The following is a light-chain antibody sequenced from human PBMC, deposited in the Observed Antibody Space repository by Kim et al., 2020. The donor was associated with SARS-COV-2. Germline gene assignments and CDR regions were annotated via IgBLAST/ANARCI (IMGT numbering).Light chain of an antibody. Sequence: DIQMTQSPSSLSASVGDRVSITCRASQSIGRYLNWYQQRPGKAPKLLIYAASSLQSGVPSRFSGSGSGTDFTLTITSLQPEDFATYYCQESYSSPRTFGQGTKLEIK. CDR3: QESYSSPRT. V-gene: IGKV1-39*01. CDR1: QSIGRY. CDR2: AAS. J-gene: IGKJ2*01.